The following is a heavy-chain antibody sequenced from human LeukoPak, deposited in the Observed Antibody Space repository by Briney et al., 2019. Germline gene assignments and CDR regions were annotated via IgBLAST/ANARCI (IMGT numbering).Heavy chain of an antibody. D-gene: IGHD7-27*01. CDR1: GFTFSSFG. CDR2: IWYDGSNQ. J-gene: IGHJ4*02. V-gene: IGHV3-33*01. CDR3: ARDLGGLGSY. Sequence: GRSLRLSCAASGFTFSSFGMHWVRQAPGKGLEWVAVIWYDGSNQYYADSVKGRFTISRDNSKNTLYLQMNSLRAEDTAVYYCARDLGGLGSYWGQGTLVTVSS.